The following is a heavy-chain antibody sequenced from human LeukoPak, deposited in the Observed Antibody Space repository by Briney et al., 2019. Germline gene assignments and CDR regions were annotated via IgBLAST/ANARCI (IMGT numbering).Heavy chain of an antibody. J-gene: IGHJ4*02. V-gene: IGHV4-61*01. CDR1: GYSISSSYY. CDR3: AREIHSSGYYQNYYFDY. D-gene: IGHD3-22*01. Sequence: SETLSLTCTVSGYSISSSYYWSWIRQPPGKGLEWIGYIYYSGSTNYNPSLKSRVTISVDTSKNQFSLKLSSVTAADTAVYYCAREIHSSGYYQNYYFDYWGQGTLVTVSS. CDR2: IYYSGST.